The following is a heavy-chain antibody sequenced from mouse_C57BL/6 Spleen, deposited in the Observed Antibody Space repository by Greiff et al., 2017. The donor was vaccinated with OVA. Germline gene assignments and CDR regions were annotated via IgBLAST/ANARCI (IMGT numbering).Heavy chain of an antibody. CDR3: AREGSMMVTPYAMDY. CDR2: IYPGDGDT. J-gene: IGHJ4*01. D-gene: IGHD2-3*01. Sequence: QVQLQQSGPELVKPGASVKISCKASGYAFSSSWMNWVKQRPGKGLEWIGRIYPGDGDTNYNGKFKGKATLTADKSSSTAYMQLSSLTSEDSAVYFCAREGSMMVTPYAMDYWGQGTSVTVSS. CDR1: GYAFSSSW. V-gene: IGHV1-82*01.